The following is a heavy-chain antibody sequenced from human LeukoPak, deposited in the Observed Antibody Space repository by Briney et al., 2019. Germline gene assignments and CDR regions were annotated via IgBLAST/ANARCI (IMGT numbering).Heavy chain of an antibody. J-gene: IGHJ4*02. CDR3: ATTRYSSASYSVY. CDR1: GFTFSDYY. V-gene: IGHV3-11*04. CDR2: SSSGGSAI. Sequence: GGSLRLSCAASGFTFSDYYTSWIRQAPGKGLEWVSYSSSGGSAIYYADSVKGRFTISRDNAKNSVYLQMNSLRAEDTAVYYCATTRYSSASYSVYWGQGTLATVSS. D-gene: IGHD6-19*01.